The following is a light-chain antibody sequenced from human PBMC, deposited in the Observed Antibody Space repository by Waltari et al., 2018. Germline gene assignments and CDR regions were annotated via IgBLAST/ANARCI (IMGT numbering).Light chain of an antibody. Sequence: DIQLTQSPSFLSASVGDRVTVTCRASQVITSHLAWYQQKPGKAPKLLIYAASTLNSGVPSRFSGSGSGTEFTLTINSLQPEDFATYYCQHLNSYPPFSFGPGTKVYIK. J-gene: IGKJ3*01. CDR3: QHLNSYPPFS. CDR1: QVITSH. V-gene: IGKV1-9*01. CDR2: AAS.